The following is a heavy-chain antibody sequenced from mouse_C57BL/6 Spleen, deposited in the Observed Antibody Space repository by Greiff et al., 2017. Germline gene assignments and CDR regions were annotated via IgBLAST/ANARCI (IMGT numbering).Heavy chain of an antibody. CDR2: IDPSDSST. CDR3: ARTGLAAMDY. CDR1: GYTFTSYW. J-gene: IGHJ4*01. V-gene: IGHV1-50*01. Sequence: QVQLQQPGAELVKPGASVKLSCKASGYTFTSYWMQWVKQRPGQGLEWIGEIDPSDSSTNYNQKFKGQATVTVDTSSSTAYMQRSSLTSEDSAVYYGARTGLAAMDYWGQGTSVTVSS.